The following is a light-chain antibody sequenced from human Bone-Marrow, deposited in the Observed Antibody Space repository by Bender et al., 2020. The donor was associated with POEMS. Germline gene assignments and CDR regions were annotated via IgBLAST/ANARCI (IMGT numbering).Light chain of an antibody. Sequence: SYELTQPPSVSVSPGLTARITCSGDALPKHYAFWYQRKPGQAPVVVIYKDTERPSGIPERFSGSTSGNTASLTISGTQTMDEADYYCQSWGSKTAVFGGGTKLTVL. CDR2: KDT. V-gene: IGLV3-25*02. J-gene: IGLJ2*01. CDR1: ALPKHY. CDR3: QSWGSKTAV.